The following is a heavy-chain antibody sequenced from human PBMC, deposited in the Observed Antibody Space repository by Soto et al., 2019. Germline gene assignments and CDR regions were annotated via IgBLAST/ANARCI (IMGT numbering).Heavy chain of an antibody. CDR1: GFTFSSYR. J-gene: IGHJ6*02. CDR3: ASNTICGVVRDYGMDV. V-gene: IGHV3-7*01. CDR2: IKQDGSEK. D-gene: IGHD3-3*01. Sequence: PGGSLRLSCAASGFTFSSYRMSWVRQAPGKGLEWVANIKQDGSEKYYVDSVKGRFTISRDNAKNSLYLQMNSLRAEDTAVYYCASNTICGVVRDYGMDVWGPGTTVTVAS.